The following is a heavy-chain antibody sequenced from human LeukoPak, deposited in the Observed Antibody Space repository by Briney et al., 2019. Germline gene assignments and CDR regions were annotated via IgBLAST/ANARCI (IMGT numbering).Heavy chain of an antibody. CDR3: TTAGSPGVVDH. CDR1: GFTFTYAW. CDR2: IKSKTDGGTT. J-gene: IGHJ4*02. V-gene: IGHV3-15*01. Sequence: GGSLRLSCAASGFTFTYAWMTWVRQAPGKGLEWVGRIKSKTDGGTTDYAAPVKGRFTISRDDSKTTLYLQMNSLKTEDTAVYYRTTAGSPGVVDHWGQGALVTVSA. D-gene: IGHD3-10*01.